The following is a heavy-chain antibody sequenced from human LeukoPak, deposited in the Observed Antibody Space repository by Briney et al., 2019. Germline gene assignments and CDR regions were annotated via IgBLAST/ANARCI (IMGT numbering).Heavy chain of an antibody. J-gene: IGHJ5*02. CDR1: GYTFTSYG. CDR3: ARDYYDSSDGDNWFDP. Sequence: ASVKVSCKASGYTFTSYGISWVRQAPGQGLEWMGWISAYNGNTNYAQKLQGRVTMTTDTSTSTAYMELRSLRSDDTAVYYCARDYYDSSDGDNWFDPWGQGTLVTVSS. D-gene: IGHD3-22*01. CDR2: ISAYNGNT. V-gene: IGHV1-18*01.